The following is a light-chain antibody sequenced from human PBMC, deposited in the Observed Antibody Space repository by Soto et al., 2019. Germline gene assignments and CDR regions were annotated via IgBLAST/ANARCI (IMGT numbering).Light chain of an antibody. CDR2: RNN. J-gene: IGLJ2*01. V-gene: IGLV1-44*01. CDR3: AAWDDSLSGPV. CDR1: SSNIGNNT. Sequence: QSVLTQPPSASGTPGQRVTISCSGSSSNIGNNTVNWYQQLPGTAPKLLIYRNNQWPSGVPDRFSGSKSATSASLAISGLQSEDEADYYCAAWDDSLSGPVFGGGTKLTVL.